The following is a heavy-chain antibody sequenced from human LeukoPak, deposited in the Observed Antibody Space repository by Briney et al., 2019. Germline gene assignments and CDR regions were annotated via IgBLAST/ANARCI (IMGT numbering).Heavy chain of an antibody. Sequence: GGSLRLSCAGSGFTLSSYSMNWVRQAPGKGLEWVSFISSSSSYIYYADSVKGRFTISRDNSKNTLYLQMNSLRAEDTAVYYCAKSPIGYYDSSGYYYDPMIFDYWGQGTLVTVSS. CDR2: ISSSSSYI. CDR1: GFTLSSYS. D-gene: IGHD3-22*01. J-gene: IGHJ4*02. V-gene: IGHV3-21*04. CDR3: AKSPIGYYDSSGYYYDPMIFDY.